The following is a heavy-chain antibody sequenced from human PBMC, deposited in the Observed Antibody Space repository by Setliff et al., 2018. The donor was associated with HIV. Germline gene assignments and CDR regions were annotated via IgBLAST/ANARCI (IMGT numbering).Heavy chain of an antibody. Sequence: ASVKASCKASGYTFTTYGITWVRQAPGRGLEWMGWISTYNGNTNYAQKFQGGVTMTTVTSTSTAYMELRSLRSDDPAVYYCARLSIPDYYYMDVWGKGTTVTVS. V-gene: IGHV1-18*01. D-gene: IGHD2-21*01. CDR2: ISTYNGNT. J-gene: IGHJ6*03. CDR1: GYTFTTYG. CDR3: ARLSIPDYYYMDV.